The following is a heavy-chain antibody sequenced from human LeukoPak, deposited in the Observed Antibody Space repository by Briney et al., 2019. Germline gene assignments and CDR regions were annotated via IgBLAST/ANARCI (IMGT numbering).Heavy chain of an antibody. CDR2: IKSNSDGGTT. CDR3: TAFDCSAGSCFSPFDH. Sequence: AGGSLRLSCEASGLTFSKAWMSWVRQVSGKGMEWVGRIKSNSDGGTTDYAAPVKGRLIISRDDSKNTVYLQMNSLKTEDTALYFCTAFDCSAGSCFSPFDHWGQGTLVTVSP. V-gene: IGHV3-15*05. J-gene: IGHJ4*02. D-gene: IGHD2-15*01. CDR1: GLTFSKAW.